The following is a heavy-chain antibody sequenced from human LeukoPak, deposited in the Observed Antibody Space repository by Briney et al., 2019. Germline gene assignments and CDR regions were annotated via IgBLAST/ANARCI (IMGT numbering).Heavy chain of an antibody. CDR2: IYYSGST. J-gene: IGHJ5*02. V-gene: IGHV4-59*01. Sequence: SETLSLTCTVSGGSISSYYWSWIRQPPGKGLEWIGYIYYSGSTNYNPSLKSRVTISVDTSKNQFSLKLSSVTAADTAVYYCARVVYGGTIDPWGQGTLVTVSS. D-gene: IGHD4-23*01. CDR3: ARVVYGGTIDP. CDR1: GGSISSYY.